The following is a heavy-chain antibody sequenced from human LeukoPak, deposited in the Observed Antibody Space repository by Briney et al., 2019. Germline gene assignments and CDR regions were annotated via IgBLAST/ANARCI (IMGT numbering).Heavy chain of an antibody. V-gene: IGHV4-39*07. J-gene: IGHJ4*02. CDR1: GGSISSSSYY. D-gene: IGHD2-15*01. CDR2: IYYSGST. Sequence: SETLSLTCTVSGGSISSSSYYWGWIRQPPGKGLEWIGSIYYSGSTYYNPSLKSRVTISVDTSKNQFSLKLSSVTAADTAVYYCARDVSIAPDYWGQGTLVTVSS. CDR3: ARDVSIAPDY.